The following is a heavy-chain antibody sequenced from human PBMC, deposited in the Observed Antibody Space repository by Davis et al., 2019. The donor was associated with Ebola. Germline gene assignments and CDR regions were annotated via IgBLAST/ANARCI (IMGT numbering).Heavy chain of an antibody. J-gene: IGHJ4*02. CDR1: GFTFSSYG. CDR3: AREARSYTMVRGVISACDY. D-gene: IGHD3-10*01. CDR2: IWYDGGNK. Sequence: GESLKISCAASGFTFSSYGMHWVRQAPGKGLEWVAVIWYDGGNKYYADSVKGRFTISRDNAKNSLYLQMNSLRAEDTAVYYCAREARSYTMVRGVISACDYWGQGTLVTVSS. V-gene: IGHV3-33*01.